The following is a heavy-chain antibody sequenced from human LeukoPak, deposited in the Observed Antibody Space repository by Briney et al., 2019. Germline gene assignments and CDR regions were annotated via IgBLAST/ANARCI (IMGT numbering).Heavy chain of an antibody. J-gene: IGHJ6*02. V-gene: IGHV5-51*01. D-gene: IGHD3-22*01. CDR2: IYPGDSDT. CDR3: ARGEYYYDSSGYYPPANGMDV. Sequence: GESLKISCKGSGYSFTSYWIGWVRQMPGKGLEWMGFIYPGDSDTRYSPSFQGQVTISADKSISTAYLQWSSLKASDTAMYYCARGEYYYDSSGYYPPANGMDVWGQGTTVTVSS. CDR1: GYSFTSYW.